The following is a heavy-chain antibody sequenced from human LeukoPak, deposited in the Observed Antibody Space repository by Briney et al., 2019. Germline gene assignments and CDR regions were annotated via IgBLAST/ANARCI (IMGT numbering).Heavy chain of an antibody. CDR2: ISDSGGTT. V-gene: IGHV3-23*01. Sequence: GGSPRLSCAASGFTFSTYAMSWVRQAPGKGLEWVSGISDSGGTTYYADSVKGRFTISRDNSKNTLYLQMNSLRAEDTAVYYRAKHSYRVDSFTDYWGQGTLVTVSS. J-gene: IGHJ4*02. CDR1: GFTFSTYA. D-gene: IGHD5-12*01. CDR3: AKHSYRVDSFTDY.